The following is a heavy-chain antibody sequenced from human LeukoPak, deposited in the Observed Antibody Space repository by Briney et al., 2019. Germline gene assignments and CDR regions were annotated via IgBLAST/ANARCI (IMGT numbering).Heavy chain of an antibody. V-gene: IGHV4-30-2*01. D-gene: IGHD1-26*01. J-gene: IGHJ3*02. CDR1: GGSISSGGYY. CDR2: IYHSGST. Sequence: SETLSLTCTVSGGSISSGGYYWSWIRQPPGKGLEWIGYIYHSGSTYYNPSLKSRVTISVDRSKNQFSLKLSSVTAADTAVYYCARDIWEGAFDIWGQGTMVTVSS. CDR3: ARDIWEGAFDI.